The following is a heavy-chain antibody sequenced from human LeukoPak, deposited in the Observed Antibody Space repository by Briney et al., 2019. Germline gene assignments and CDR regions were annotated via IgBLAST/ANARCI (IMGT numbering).Heavy chain of an antibody. CDR2: ISSDSSYI. CDR3: AREASDAFDI. V-gene: IGHV3-21*01. J-gene: IGHJ3*02. Sequence: GGSLRLSCAASGFTFSRYSMNWVRQAPGKGLEWVSLISSDSSYIYYADSVKGRFTISRDNAKNSLYLQVNSLRAEDAALYYCAREASDAFDIWGQGTMVTVSS. CDR1: GFTFSRYS.